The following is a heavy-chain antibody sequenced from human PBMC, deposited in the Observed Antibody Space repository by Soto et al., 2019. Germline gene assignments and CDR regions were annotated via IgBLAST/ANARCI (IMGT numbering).Heavy chain of an antibody. Sequence: PSETLSVTCTVLGGSIRSYYWSRIRQPPGKGLEWIGYIYYSGSTNYNPSLKSRVTISVDTSKNQFSLKLSSVTAADTAVYYWARVWGGAFDIWGQGTMVTVSS. J-gene: IGHJ3*02. D-gene: IGHD3-10*01. CDR2: IYYSGST. CDR1: GGSIRSYY. CDR3: ARVWGGAFDI. V-gene: IGHV4-59*01.